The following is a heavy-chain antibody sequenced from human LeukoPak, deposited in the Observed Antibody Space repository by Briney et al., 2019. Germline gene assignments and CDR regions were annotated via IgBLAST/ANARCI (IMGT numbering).Heavy chain of an antibody. V-gene: IGHV3-48*03. Sequence: GGSLRLSCAASGFTLSSYAMSWVRQAPGKGLEWVSYISISDSIIYYADSVKGRFTISRDNAKSSLYLQMHSLRAEDTAVYYCASPADIPDYWGQGTLVTVSS. CDR2: ISISDSII. J-gene: IGHJ4*02. CDR1: GFTLSSYA. D-gene: IGHD2-2*02. CDR3: ASPADIPDY.